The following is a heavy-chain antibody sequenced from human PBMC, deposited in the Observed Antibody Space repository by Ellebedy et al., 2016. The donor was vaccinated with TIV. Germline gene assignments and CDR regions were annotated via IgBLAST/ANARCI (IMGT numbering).Heavy chain of an antibody. V-gene: IGHV4-34*01. Sequence: GSLRLSXGVYGESFSGYYWSWIRQPPGKGLEWIGEINQSGSTNIKPSLKSRVIISVDTSKNQFSLRLSSVTAADTAVYYCARGPPFDIWGQGTFVTVSS. CDR2: INQSGST. CDR1: GESFSGYY. J-gene: IGHJ3*02. CDR3: ARGPPFDI.